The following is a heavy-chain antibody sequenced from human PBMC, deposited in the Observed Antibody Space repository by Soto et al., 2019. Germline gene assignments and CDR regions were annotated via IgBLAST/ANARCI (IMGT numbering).Heavy chain of an antibody. CDR3: TSLTTVTTGN. J-gene: IGHJ4*02. CDR2: IRSKANSYAT. D-gene: IGHD4-17*01. V-gene: IGHV3-73*01. Sequence: EVQLVESGGGLVQPGGSLKLSCAASGFTFSGSAMHWVRQASGKGLEWVGRIRSKANSYATAYAASVKGRFTISRDDSKNTAYLQMNSLKTEDTAVYYCTSLTTVTTGNWGQGTLVTVSS. CDR1: GFTFSGSA.